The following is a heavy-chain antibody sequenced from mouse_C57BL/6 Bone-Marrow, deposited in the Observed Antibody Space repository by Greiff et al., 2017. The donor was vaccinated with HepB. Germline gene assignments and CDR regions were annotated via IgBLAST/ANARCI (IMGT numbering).Heavy chain of an antibody. J-gene: IGHJ2*01. CDR1: GYTFTEYT. CDR3: ARHEDYGSSYVGYYFDY. CDR2: FYPGSGSI. V-gene: IGHV1-62-2*01. D-gene: IGHD1-1*01. Sequence: VQLQQSGAELVKPGASVKLSCKASGYTFTEYTIHWVKQRSGQGLEWIGWFYPGSGSIKYNEKFKDKATLTADKSSSTAYMELSRLTSEDSAVYFCARHEDYGSSYVGYYFDYWGQGTTLTVSS.